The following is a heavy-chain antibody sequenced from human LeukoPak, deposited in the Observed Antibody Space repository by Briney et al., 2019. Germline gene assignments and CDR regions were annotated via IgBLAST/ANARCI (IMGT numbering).Heavy chain of an antibody. J-gene: IGHJ6*03. CDR2: ISAYNGNT. D-gene: IGHD6-6*01. CDR3: ARRIAARLGGDYYYYYMDV. V-gene: IGHV1-18*01. CDR1: GYTFTSYG. Sequence: ASVKVSCKASGYTFTSYGISWVRQAPGQGLEWMGWISAYNGNTNYAQKLQGRVTMTTGTSTSTAYMELRSLRSDDTAVYYCARRIAARLGGDYYYYYMDVWGKGTTVTVSS.